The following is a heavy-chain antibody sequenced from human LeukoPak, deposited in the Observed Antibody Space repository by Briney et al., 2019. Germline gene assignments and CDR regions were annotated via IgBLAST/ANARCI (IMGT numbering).Heavy chain of an antibody. J-gene: IGHJ4*02. D-gene: IGHD3-3*01. V-gene: IGHV3-48*04. CDR1: GYTFSSYS. CDR2: ISSSSSTI. Sequence: GSLRLSCAASGYTFSSYSMNWVRQAPGKGLEWVSYISSSSSTIYYADSVKGRFTIPRDNAKNSLYLQMNSLRAEDTAVYYCARGLLEWLHDYWGQGTLVTVSS. CDR3: ARGLLEWLHDY.